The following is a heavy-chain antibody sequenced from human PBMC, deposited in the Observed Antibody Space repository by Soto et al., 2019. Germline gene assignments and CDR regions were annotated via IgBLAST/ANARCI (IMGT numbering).Heavy chain of an antibody. CDR1: GGTFSSYA. V-gene: IGHV1-69*13. D-gene: IGHD3-22*01. CDR2: IIPIFGTA. CDR3: ASPYYYDSSDYYGMDV. Sequence: ASVKVSCKASGGTFSSYAISWVRQAPGQGLEWMGGIIPIFGTASYAQKFQGRVTITADESTSTACMELSSLRSEDTAVYYCASPYYYDSSDYYGMDVWGQGTTVTVSS. J-gene: IGHJ6*02.